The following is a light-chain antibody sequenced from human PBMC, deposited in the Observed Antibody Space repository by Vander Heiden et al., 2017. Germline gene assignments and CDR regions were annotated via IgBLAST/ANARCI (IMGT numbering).Light chain of an antibody. CDR1: QSLLNSSGYSY. J-gene: IGKJ4*01. Sequence: MTQSPLSLPLTPRAPAAIACRSSQSLLNSSGYSYLNWYQQKPGQSPQLLIYLGSSRASGVPERFSGSGSGTDFTLNISRVQPEDVGVYYCKQAHRTPLTFGEGTKVEIK. CDR2: LGS. CDR3: KQAHRTPLT. V-gene: IGKV2-28*01.